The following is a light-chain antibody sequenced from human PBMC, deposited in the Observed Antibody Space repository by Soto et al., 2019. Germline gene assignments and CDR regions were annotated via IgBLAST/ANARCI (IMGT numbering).Light chain of an antibody. Sequence: DVPMTQYPSSLSASGGSRVSITCRPKKTIDNYVNWYQQKPGKAPKLLIHAISTLESGVPSRFSGSGSGTDFTLTIDSLQPDDFATYYCQQTYITPYTFGQGTKLEIK. CDR1: KTIDNY. V-gene: IGKV1-39*01. CDR3: QQTYITPYT. J-gene: IGKJ2*01. CDR2: AIS.